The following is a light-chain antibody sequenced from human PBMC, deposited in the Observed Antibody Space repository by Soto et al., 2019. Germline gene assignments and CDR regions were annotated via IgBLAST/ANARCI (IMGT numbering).Light chain of an antibody. CDR3: QSYDFTLGAFWV. J-gene: IGLJ3*02. Sequence: QSALTQPASVSGSPGQSITISCSGVSGDVGNYNLVSWYQQYPGKAPALLIYEDDKRPSGVSNRFSGSKSGTSASLAITGLQAEDEAHYFCQSYDFTLGAFWVFGGGTKVTVL. V-gene: IGLV2-14*02. CDR1: SGDVGNYNL. CDR2: EDD.